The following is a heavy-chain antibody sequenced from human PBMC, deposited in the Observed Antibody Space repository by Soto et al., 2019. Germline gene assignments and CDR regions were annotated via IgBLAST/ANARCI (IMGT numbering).Heavy chain of an antibody. D-gene: IGHD1-26*01. CDR3: ASLWGGYSGSCPDAFDI. V-gene: IGHV3-30*04. CDR1: GFTFSSYA. Sequence: GGSLRLSCAASGFTFSSYAMHWVRQAPGKGLEWVAVISYDGSNKYYADSVKGRFTISRDNSKNTLYLQMNSLRAEDTAVYYCASLWGGYSGSCPDAFDIWGQGTMVTVSS. J-gene: IGHJ3*02. CDR2: ISYDGSNK.